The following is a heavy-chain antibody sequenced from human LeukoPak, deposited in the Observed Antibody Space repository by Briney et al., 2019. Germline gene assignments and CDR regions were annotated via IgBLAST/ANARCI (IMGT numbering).Heavy chain of an antibody. CDR2: ISGSGDST. CDR3: ARRSGIAVAGAFDY. CDR1: GFTFSNYA. D-gene: IGHD6-19*01. J-gene: IGHJ4*02. V-gene: IGHV3-23*01. Sequence: GGSLRLSCAASGFTFSNYAMRWVRQAPGKGPEWVSGISGSGDSTYYADSVKGRFTISGDNSKNTLYLQMNSLRAEDTAVYYCARRSGIAVAGAFDYWGQGTLVTVSS.